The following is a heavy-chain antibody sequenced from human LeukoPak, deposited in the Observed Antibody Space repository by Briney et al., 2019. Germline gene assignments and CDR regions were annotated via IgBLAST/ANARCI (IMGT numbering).Heavy chain of an antibody. CDR3: AREYSSSSGKALDY. CDR1: SGSLGSYY. CDR2: IYTRGSA. V-gene: IGHV4-4*07. Sequence: SETLSLTCTVSSGSLGSYYWNWLRQPAGKGLEWIGHIYTRGSANYNPSLKSRVTMSVDTSKNQFSLKLNSVTAADTAFYYCAREYSSSSGKALDYWGQGTLVTVSS. D-gene: IGHD6-6*01. J-gene: IGHJ4*02.